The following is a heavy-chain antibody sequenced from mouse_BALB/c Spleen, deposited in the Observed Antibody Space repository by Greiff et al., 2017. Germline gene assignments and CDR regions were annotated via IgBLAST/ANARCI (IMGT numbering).Heavy chain of an antibody. J-gene: IGHJ2*01. Sequence: EVKLMESGPGLVKPSQSLSLTCSVTGYSITSGYYWNWIRQFPGNKLEWMGYISYDGSNNYNPSLKNRISITRDTSKNQFFLKLNSVTTEDTATYYCARDPFYYYGSRYYFDYWGQGTTLTVSS. CDR1: GYSITSGYY. CDR2: ISYDGSN. CDR3: ARDPFYYYGSRYYFDY. V-gene: IGHV3-6*02. D-gene: IGHD1-1*01.